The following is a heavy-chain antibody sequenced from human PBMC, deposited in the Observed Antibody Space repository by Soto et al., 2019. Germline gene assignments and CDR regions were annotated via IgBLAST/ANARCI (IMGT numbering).Heavy chain of an antibody. Sequence: ATVKGSCKASGYTFTSYGISWVRQAPGQGLEWMGWISAYNGNTNYAQKLQGRVTMTIDTSTSTAYMELKSLRSDDSAVYYSARSRGYGANSYLRWYFDLWGSGTLVTVSS. V-gene: IGHV1-18*01. CDR2: ISAYNGNT. CDR1: GYTFTSYG. CDR3: ARSRGYGANSYLRWYFDL. D-gene: IGHD4-17*01. J-gene: IGHJ2*01.